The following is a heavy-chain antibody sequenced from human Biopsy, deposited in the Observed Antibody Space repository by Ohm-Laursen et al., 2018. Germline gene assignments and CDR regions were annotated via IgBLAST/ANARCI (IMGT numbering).Heavy chain of an antibody. CDR1: GFHFIDYY. CDR2: IASSGGTT. CDR3: ARDTPETYDYDNDDNSPFPRRYIDY. D-gene: IGHD3-22*01. J-gene: IGHJ4*02. Sequence: LSLTCAATGFHFIDYYMSWSRQAPGKGLEWISYIASSGGTTYYVDSVKGRFTISRDNAEKSLYLQMNSLRAEDTAVYYCARDTPETYDYDNDDNSPFPRRYIDYWGQGTLVTVSS. V-gene: IGHV3-11*01.